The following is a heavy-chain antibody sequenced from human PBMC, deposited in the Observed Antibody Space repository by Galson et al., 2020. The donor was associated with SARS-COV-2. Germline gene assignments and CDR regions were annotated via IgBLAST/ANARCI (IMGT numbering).Heavy chain of an antibody. CDR1: GFTFSGSA. Sequence: GGSLRLSCAGSGFTFSGSAMHWVRQASGKGLEWVGLIRSKANSYAPAYAASVKGRFTISRDDSKNTAYLQMNSLKTEDTAVYYCTRNVVGATICGYFDLWGRGTLVTVSS. CDR2: IRSKANSYAP. CDR3: TRNVVGATICGYFDL. J-gene: IGHJ2*01. V-gene: IGHV3-73*01. D-gene: IGHD1-26*01.